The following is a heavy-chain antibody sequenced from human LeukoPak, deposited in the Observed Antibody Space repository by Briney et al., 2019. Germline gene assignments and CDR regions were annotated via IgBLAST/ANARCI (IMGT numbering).Heavy chain of an antibody. D-gene: IGHD3-22*01. CDR1: GFTFSSYA. J-gene: IGHJ4*02. V-gene: IGHV3-23*01. CDR3: AKVRYDSSGYQSPYFDY. Sequence: PGGSLRLSCAASGFTFSSYAMSWVRQAPGKGLEWVPAISGSDGSTYYADSVKGRFTISRDNSKNTLYLQMNSLRAEDTAAYYCAKVRYDSSGYQSPYFDYWGQGTLVTVSP. CDR2: ISGSDGST.